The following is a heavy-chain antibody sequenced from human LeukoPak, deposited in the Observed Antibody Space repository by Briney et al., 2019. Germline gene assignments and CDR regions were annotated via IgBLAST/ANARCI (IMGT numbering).Heavy chain of an antibody. CDR3: AKVPPSPGWWYFDL. V-gene: IGHV3-30*04. J-gene: IGHJ2*01. CDR2: ITYDGNNK. CDR1: GFTLSSFD. Sequence: GGSLRLSCAASGFTLSSFDMHWVRQAPGKGLAWVSLITYDGNNKYYADSVQGRITISRDNSKNTLYLQMNSLRAEDTAVYYCAKVPPSPGWWYFDLWGRGTLVTVSS.